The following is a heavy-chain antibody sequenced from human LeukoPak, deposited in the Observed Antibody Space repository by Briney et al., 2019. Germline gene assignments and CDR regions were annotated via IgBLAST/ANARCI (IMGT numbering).Heavy chain of an antibody. CDR1: GFTFSSYS. CDR3: ASGRRGNY. D-gene: IGHD3-10*01. CDR2: ISSSSSYI. V-gene: IGHV3-21*01. J-gene: IGHJ4*02. Sequence: GGSLRLSCAASGFTFSSYSMSWVRQAPGKGLEWVSSISSSSSYIYYADSVKGRFTISRDNAKNSLYLQMNSLRAEDTAVYYCASGRRGNYWGQGTLVTASS.